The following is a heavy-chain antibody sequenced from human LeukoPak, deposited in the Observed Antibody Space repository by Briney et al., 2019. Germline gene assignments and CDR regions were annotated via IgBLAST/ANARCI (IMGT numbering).Heavy chain of an antibody. D-gene: IGHD3-10*01. CDR1: GFTFSSYS. CDR2: ISSSSSYI. V-gene: IGHV3-21*01. CDR3: AKDRMVRGVMDY. J-gene: IGHJ4*02. Sequence: GGSLRLSCAASGFTFSSYSMNWVRQAPGKGLEWVSSISSSSSYIYYADSVKGRFTISRDNAKNSLYLQMNSLRAEDTAVYYCAKDRMVRGVMDYWGQGTLVTVSS.